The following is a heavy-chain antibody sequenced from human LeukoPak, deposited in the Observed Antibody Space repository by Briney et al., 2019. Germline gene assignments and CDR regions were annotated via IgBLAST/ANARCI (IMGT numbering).Heavy chain of an antibody. J-gene: IGHJ4*02. Sequence: LETLSLTCAVYGGSFSGYYWSWIRQPPGKGLEWIGSIYHSGKTYYNPSLKSRVTISVDTSKNQFSLKLSSVTAADTAVYSCARGAGQLEACHFWGQGTLVTVSS. D-gene: IGHD1-1*01. CDR1: GGSFSGYY. CDR3: ARGAGQLEACHF. V-gene: IGHV4-34*01. CDR2: IYHSGKT.